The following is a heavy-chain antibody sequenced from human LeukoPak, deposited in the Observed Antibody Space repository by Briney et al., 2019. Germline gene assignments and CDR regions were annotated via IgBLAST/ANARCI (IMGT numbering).Heavy chain of an antibody. CDR3: ARDPGSGYEEHFDY. Sequence: AGGSLRLSCAASGFTFSSYGMSWVRQAPGKGLEWVSAISGSGSSIYYADSVKGRFTISRDNAKDSLYLQMNSLRAEDTAVYYCARDPGSGYEEHFDYWGQGTLVTVSS. CDR2: ISGSGSSI. J-gene: IGHJ4*02. V-gene: IGHV3-21*04. D-gene: IGHD5-12*01. CDR1: GFTFSSYG.